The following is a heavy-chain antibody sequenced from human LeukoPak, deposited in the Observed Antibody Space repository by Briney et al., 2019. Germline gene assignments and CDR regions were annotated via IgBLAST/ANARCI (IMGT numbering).Heavy chain of an antibody. Sequence: GGSLRLSCAASGFTFGSYGMSWVRQAPGKGLGWVSAISGSGGSTYYADSVKGRFTISRDNSKNTLYLQIKSLRAEDTAVYYCAKKTYSSSWYVIRYYYYYYMDVWGKGTTVTISS. V-gene: IGHV3-23*01. CDR2: ISGSGGST. CDR3: AKKTYSSSWYVIRYYYYYYMDV. D-gene: IGHD6-13*01. CDR1: GFTFGSYG. J-gene: IGHJ6*03.